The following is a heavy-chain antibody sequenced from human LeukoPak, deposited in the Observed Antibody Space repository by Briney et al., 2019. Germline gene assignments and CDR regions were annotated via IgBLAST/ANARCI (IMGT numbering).Heavy chain of an antibody. J-gene: IGHJ4*02. CDR3: TAGSPPFGY. V-gene: IGHV1-2*02. CDR1: GYTFTGYY. CDR2: INPNSVDT. D-gene: IGHD1-26*01. Sequence: ASVKVSCKASGYTFTGYYIHWVRQAPGQGLEWMGYINPNSVDTNFAQTFQGRVTMTTDTSISTAYMELSRLRSDDTAVYYCTAGSPPFGYWGQGTLVTVSS.